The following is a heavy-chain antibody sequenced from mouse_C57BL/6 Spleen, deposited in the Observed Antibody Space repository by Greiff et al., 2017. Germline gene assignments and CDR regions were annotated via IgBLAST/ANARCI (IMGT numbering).Heavy chain of an antibody. CDR2: IYPSDSET. Sequence: VQLQQPGAELVRPGSSVKLSCKASGYTFTSYWMDWVKQRPGQGLEWIGNIYPSDSETHYNQKFQDKATLTVDKSSSTAYMQLSSLTSEDSAVYYWARDDGYPFAYWGQGALVTVSA. CDR3: ARDDGYPFAY. D-gene: IGHD2-3*01. CDR1: GYTFTSYW. V-gene: IGHV1-61*01. J-gene: IGHJ3*01.